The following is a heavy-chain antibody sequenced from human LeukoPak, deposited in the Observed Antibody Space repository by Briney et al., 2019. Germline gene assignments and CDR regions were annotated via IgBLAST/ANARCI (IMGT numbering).Heavy chain of an antibody. J-gene: IGHJ4*02. D-gene: IGHD1-26*01. CDR2: IKQDGSER. Sequence: GGSLRLSCAASGFTFSSYWMTWVRQAPGKGLEWVANIKQDGSERNYVDSAKGRFTISRDNAKNSLYLQMNSLRAEDTAVYYCAREFAGIASGAGYWGQGTLVTVSS. CDR1: GFTFSSYW. V-gene: IGHV3-7*01. CDR3: AREFAGIASGAGY.